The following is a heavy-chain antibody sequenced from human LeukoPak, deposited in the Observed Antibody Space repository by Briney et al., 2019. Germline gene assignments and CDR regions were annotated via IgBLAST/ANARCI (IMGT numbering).Heavy chain of an antibody. CDR3: ASEGDGYNFWY. CDR1: GFTFSSYW. V-gene: IGHV3-74*01. CDR2: INSDGSST. D-gene: IGHD5-24*01. Sequence: GGSLRLSCAASGFTFSSYWMHWVRQAPGKGLVWVSRINSDGSSTSYADSVKGRFTMSRDNAKNTLYLQMNSLRAEDTAVYYCASEGDGYNFWYWGQGTLVTVSS. J-gene: IGHJ4*02.